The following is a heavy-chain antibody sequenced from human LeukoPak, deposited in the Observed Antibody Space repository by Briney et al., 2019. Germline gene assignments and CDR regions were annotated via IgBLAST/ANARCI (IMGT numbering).Heavy chain of an antibody. CDR3: AKSVGSWDYGYFDY. Sequence: SGGSLRLSCAASGFTFSSYTMRWVRQAPGKGLEWVSAISGSGGSTYYADSVKGRFTISRDNSKNTLYLQMNGLRAEDTAVYYCAKSVGSWDYGYFDYWGQGTLVTVSS. CDR2: ISGSGGST. J-gene: IGHJ4*02. V-gene: IGHV3-23*01. D-gene: IGHD4/OR15-4a*01. CDR1: GFTFSSYT.